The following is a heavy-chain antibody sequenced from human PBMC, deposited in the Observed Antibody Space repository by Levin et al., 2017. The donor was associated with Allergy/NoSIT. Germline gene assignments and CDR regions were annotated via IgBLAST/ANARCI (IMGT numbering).Heavy chain of an antibody. J-gene: IGHJ4*02. V-gene: IGHV3-11*01. CDR3: ARGRGDIAARNYYYDY. Sequence: AGGSLRLSCAASGFTFSDYSMSWIRQAPGKGPEWVSFISRSGSPIDYADSVKGRFTISRDNAKNSLYLQMNSLRAEDTAVYYCARGRGDIAARNYYYDYWGQGTLVTVSS. D-gene: IGHD6-6*01. CDR1: GFTFSDYS. CDR2: ISRSGSPI.